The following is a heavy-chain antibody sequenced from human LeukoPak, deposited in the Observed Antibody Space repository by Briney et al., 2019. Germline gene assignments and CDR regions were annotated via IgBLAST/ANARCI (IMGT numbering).Heavy chain of an antibody. V-gene: IGHV3-23*01. CDR2: ISGSGGST. CDR1: GGSISSYY. CDR3: AKVSGWLQPEFDY. D-gene: IGHD5-24*01. Sequence: ETLSLTCTVSGGSISSYYWSWVRQAPGKGLEWVSAISGSGGSTYYADSVKGRFTISRDNSKNTLYLQMNSLRAEDTAVYYCAKVSGWLQPEFDYWGQGTLVTVSS. J-gene: IGHJ4*02.